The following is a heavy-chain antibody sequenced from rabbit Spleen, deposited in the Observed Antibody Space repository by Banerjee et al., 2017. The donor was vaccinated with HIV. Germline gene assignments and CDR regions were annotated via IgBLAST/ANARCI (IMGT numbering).Heavy chain of an antibody. CDR2: IYTRDGST. J-gene: IGHJ4*01. D-gene: IGHD4-1*01. V-gene: IGHV1S47*01. Sequence: QEQLVESGGGLVKPEGSLKLSCTASGFTFSNKAVMCWVRQTPGKGLELIAWIYTRDGSTWYATWVNGRFTITRSTSLNTVTLQMTSLTAADTATYFCARDLAGVIGWNFNLWGPGTLVTVS. CDR3: ARDLAGVIGWNFNL. CDR1: GFTFSNKA.